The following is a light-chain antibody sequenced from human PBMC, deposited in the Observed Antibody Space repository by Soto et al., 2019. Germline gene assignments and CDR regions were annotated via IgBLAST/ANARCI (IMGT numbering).Light chain of an antibody. J-gene: IGKJ2*02. CDR2: DAS. CDR3: QQYNRGCT. Sequence: DIQMTQSPSTLSASVGDRVTITCRASQSISSWLAWYQQKPGKAPKLLIYDASSLESGVPSRFSGSGSGTEFTLTISSLQPDDFATYCCQQYNRGCTFGQGTKLEIK. V-gene: IGKV1-5*01. CDR1: QSISSW.